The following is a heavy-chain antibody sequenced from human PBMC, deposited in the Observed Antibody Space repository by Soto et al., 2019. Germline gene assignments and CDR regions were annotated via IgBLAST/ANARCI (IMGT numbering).Heavy chain of an antibody. D-gene: IGHD2-21*01. CDR2: FNPNSGGT. CDR1: GYTFTGYQ. J-gene: IGHJ4*02. CDR3: ARGRTIVSPGN. V-gene: IGHV1-2*02. Sequence: QVQVLQSGAEVKKPGASVKVSCKASGYTFTGYQMHWVRQAPGQGLEWMGWFNPNSGGTNYAQKFQGRVTMTGDTSISTAYMELNRLTSDDTAVYFCARGRTIVSPGNWGQGTLVSVSS.